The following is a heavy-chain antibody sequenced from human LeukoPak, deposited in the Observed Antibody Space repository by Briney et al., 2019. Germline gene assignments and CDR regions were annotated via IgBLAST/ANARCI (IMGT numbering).Heavy chain of an antibody. CDR2: ISGSGGST. CDR1: GFTFSSYA. D-gene: IGHD5-18*01. J-gene: IGHJ6*03. Sequence: GGSLRLSCAASGFTFSSYAMSWVRQAPGKGLEWASAISGSGGSTYYADSVKGRFTISRDNSKNTLYLQMNSLRAEDTAVYYCAKATASYYYYYMDVWGKGTTVTVSS. CDR3: AKATASYYYYYMDV. V-gene: IGHV3-23*01.